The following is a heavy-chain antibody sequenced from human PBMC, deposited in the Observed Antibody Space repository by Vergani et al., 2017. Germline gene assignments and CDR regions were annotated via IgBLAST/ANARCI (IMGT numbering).Heavy chain of an antibody. Sequence: QVQLVESGGGEVQPGRSLRLSCSAAGFPFSDYGVHWIRKAPGKGLEWVSVISYDGNKKNYADSVKGRFTISRDNSKTTLYLEMNALRAEDTAVYYCARDFLTRVTTLDYYYMGVWGKGTTVTVSS. V-gene: IGHV3-30*03. CDR1: GFPFSDYG. D-gene: IGHD4-11*01. J-gene: IGHJ6*03. CDR3: ARDFLTRVTTLDYYYMGV. CDR2: ISYDGNKK.